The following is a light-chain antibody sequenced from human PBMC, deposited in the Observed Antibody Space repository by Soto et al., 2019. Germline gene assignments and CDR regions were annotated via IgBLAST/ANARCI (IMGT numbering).Light chain of an antibody. CDR2: GTS. V-gene: IGKV3-20*01. CDR1: QRFGSNS. CDR3: RQYGKIPLT. J-gene: IGKJ4*01. Sequence: EIVLPQSPGTLSLSPGNRATLSCRASQRFGSNSLAWFQQKPDQAPTLLIYGTSARVPGIPDRFSGSGSGTDFTLTISRLEPEDFAVYYCRQYGKIPLTFGGGTKVEIK.